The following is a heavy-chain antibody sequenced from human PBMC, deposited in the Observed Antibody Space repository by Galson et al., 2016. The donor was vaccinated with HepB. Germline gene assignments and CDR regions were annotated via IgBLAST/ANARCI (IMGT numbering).Heavy chain of an antibody. CDR3: ATVVGTADY. J-gene: IGHJ4*02. CDR1: GYTFTSHE. CDR2: INPRDGST. D-gene: IGHD2-21*02. Sequence: SVKVSCKASGYTFTSHEMHWVRQAPGQGLEWMGIINPRDGSTTYAQKFQGRVTMTRDTSTSIAHMELSSLKSEDTAMFYCATVVGTADYWGQGTLVTVSS. V-gene: IGHV1-46*01.